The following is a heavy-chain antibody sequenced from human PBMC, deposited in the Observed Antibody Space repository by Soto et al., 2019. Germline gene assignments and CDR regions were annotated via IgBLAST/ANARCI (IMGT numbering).Heavy chain of an antibody. D-gene: IGHD3-16*01. Sequence: EVQLLESGGGLVQPGGSLRLSCAASGFTFSSYAMSWVRQAPGKGLEWVSAISGSGGSTYYADSVKGRFTISRDNSKNTLYLQMNSLRAEDTAVYYCAAMRGSAPWYYGMDVWGQETTVTVSS. J-gene: IGHJ6*02. CDR2: ISGSGGST. V-gene: IGHV3-23*01. CDR1: GFTFSSYA. CDR3: AAMRGSAPWYYGMDV.